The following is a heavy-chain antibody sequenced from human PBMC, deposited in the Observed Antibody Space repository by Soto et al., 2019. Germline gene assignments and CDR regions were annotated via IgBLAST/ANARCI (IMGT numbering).Heavy chain of an antibody. CDR2: ISGNSGSI. CDR3: AKSWIAAGYFDL. CDR1: GFTFDDYA. Sequence: EVQLVESGGGLVQPGRSLRLSCAASGFTFDDYAMHWVRQAPGKGLEWVSGISGNSGSIGYADSVKGRFTISRDNGEIATYLQMNCLRPEDTALYYCAKSWIAAGYFDLWVRGSLV. J-gene: IGHJ2*01. D-gene: IGHD6-13*01. V-gene: IGHV3-9*01.